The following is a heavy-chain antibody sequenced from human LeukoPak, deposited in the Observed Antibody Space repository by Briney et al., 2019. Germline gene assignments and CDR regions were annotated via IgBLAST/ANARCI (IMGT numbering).Heavy chain of an antibody. Sequence: PGGSLRLSCAASGFTFSSYWMSWVRQAPGKGQEWVANIKQDGSEKYYVDSVKGRFTISRDNAKNSLYLQMNSLRAEDTAVYYCARDEEGDYGPYFDYWGQGTLVTVSS. CDR1: GFTFSSYW. CDR3: ARDEEGDYGPYFDY. CDR2: IKQDGSEK. D-gene: IGHD4-17*01. V-gene: IGHV3-7*05. J-gene: IGHJ4*02.